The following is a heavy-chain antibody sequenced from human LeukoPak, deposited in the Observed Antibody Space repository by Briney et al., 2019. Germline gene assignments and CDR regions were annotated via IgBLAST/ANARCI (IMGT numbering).Heavy chain of an antibody. CDR1: GFTFSNSA. J-gene: IGHJ3*01. D-gene: IGHD1-26*01. CDR3: ARINSGIYYGDAFDV. CDR2: IYSGGST. Sequence: PGGSLRLSCAASGFTFSNSAMYWVRQAPGKGLEWVSVIYSGGSTYYADSVKGRFTISRDNAKNSLYLHMNSLRAEDTAVYYCARINSGIYYGDAFDVWGQGTMVTVSS. V-gene: IGHV3-66*01.